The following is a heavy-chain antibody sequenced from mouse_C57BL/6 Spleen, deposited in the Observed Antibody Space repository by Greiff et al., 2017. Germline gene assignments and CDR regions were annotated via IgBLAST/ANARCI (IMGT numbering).Heavy chain of an antibody. D-gene: IGHD3-2*02. CDR1: GYAFSSSW. V-gene: IGHV1-82*01. CDR3: AKTAQATFDY. Sequence: QVQLQQSGPELVKPGASVKISCKASGYAFSSSWMNWVKQRPGKGLEWIGRIYPGDGDTNYNGKFKGKATLTADKSSSTAYMQRSSLTSEDSAVYFCAKTAQATFDYWGQGTTLTVSS. J-gene: IGHJ2*01. CDR2: IYPGDGDT.